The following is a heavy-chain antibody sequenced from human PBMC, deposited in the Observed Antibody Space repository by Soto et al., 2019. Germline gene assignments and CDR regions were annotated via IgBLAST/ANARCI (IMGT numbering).Heavy chain of an antibody. D-gene: IGHD6-19*01. CDR3: ARATPGYSSGWYARADYYYGMDV. Sequence: SETLSLTCAVYGGSFSGYYWSWIRQPPGKGLEWIGEINHSGSTNYNPSLKSRVTISVDTSKNQFSLKLSSVTPEDTAVYYCARATPGYSSGWYARADYYYGMDVWGQGTTVTVSS. CDR1: GGSFSGYY. V-gene: IGHV4-34*01. J-gene: IGHJ6*02. CDR2: INHSGST.